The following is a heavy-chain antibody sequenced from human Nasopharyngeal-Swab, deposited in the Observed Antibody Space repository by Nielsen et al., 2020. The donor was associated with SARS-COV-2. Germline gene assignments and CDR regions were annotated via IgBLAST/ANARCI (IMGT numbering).Heavy chain of an antibody. D-gene: IGHD3-10*01. CDR2: MNPNSGNT. J-gene: IGHJ6*02. Sequence: ASVKVSCKASGYTFTSYDINWVRQATGQGLEWMGWMNPNSGNTGYAQKFQGRVTMTRNTSISTAYMELSSLRSEDTAVYYCARVAPLSTMVRGVHHGMDVWGQGTTVTVSS. CDR3: ARVAPLSTMVRGVHHGMDV. V-gene: IGHV1-8*01. CDR1: GYTFTSYD.